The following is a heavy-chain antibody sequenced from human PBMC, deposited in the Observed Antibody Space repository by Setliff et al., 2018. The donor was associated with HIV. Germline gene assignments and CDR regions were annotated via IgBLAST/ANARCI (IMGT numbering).Heavy chain of an antibody. D-gene: IGHD3-3*01. J-gene: IGHJ3*01. CDR2: MKYDGTEI. CDR3: VREGEYFDTSGHYRVRRFFDL. V-gene: IGHV3-7*01. Sequence: LILSCAASGFSFRTYWMSWVRQAQGKGLAWVANMKYDGTEIYYVDARKGRFPISRDNAKKSVFLHMTSLRGEDTAVYYCVREGEYFDTSGHYRVRRFFDLWGQGTMVTVSS. CDR1: GFSFRTYW.